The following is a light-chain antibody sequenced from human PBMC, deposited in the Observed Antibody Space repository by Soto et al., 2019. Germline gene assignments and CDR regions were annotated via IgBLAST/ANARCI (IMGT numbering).Light chain of an antibody. CDR2: DAS. CDR3: QQYESYSPLT. V-gene: IGKV3-11*01. Sequence: EIVLTQSPATLSLSPGERATLSCRASQSVSSYLAWYQQKPGQAPRLLIYDASNRATGIPARFSGRRSGTEFTLTIAGLQPEDFATYYCQQYESYSPLTFGGGTKVDIK. CDR1: QSVSSY. J-gene: IGKJ4*01.